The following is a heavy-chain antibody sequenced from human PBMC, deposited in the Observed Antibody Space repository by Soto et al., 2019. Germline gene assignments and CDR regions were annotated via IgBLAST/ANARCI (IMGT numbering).Heavy chain of an antibody. CDR3: ARIEGTTGTSWGPETPFDY. J-gene: IGHJ4*02. Sequence: GASVKVSCKASGGTFSSYAISWVRQAPGQGLEWMGGIIPIFGTANYAQKFQGRVTITADESTSTAYMELSSLRSEDTAVYYCARIEGTTGTSWGPETPFDYWGQGTLVTVSS. CDR2: IIPIFGTA. D-gene: IGHD1-1*01. CDR1: GGTFSSYA. V-gene: IGHV1-69*13.